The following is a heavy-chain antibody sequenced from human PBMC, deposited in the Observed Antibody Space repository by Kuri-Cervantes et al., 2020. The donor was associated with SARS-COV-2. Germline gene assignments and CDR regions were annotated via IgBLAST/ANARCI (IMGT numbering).Heavy chain of an antibody. CDR1: GFTFSSYW. D-gene: IGHD6-6*01. CDR3: ARASASIAARLVLYYYYYMDV. V-gene: IGHV3-7*01. CDR2: IKQDGSEK. J-gene: IGHJ6*03. Sequence: LSLTCAASGFTFSSYWMSWVRQAPGKGLEWVANIKQDGSEKYYVDSVKGRFTISRDNAKNSLYLQMNSLRAEDTAVYYCARASASIAARLVLYYYYYMDVWGKGTTVTVSS.